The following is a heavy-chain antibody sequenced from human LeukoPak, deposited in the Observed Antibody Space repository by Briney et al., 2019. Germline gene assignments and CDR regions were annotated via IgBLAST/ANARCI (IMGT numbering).Heavy chain of an antibody. CDR2: IYHSGST. D-gene: IGHD3-3*01. CDR3: ARGVGSITIFGVVITSRFDP. V-gene: IGHV4-4*02. CDR1: GGSISSSNW. Sequence: SETLSLTCAVSGGSISSSNWWSWVRQPPGKGLEWIGEIYHSGSTNYNPSLKSRVTISVDKSKNQFSLKLSSVTAADTAVYYCARGVGSITIFGVVITSRFDPWGQGTLVTVSS. J-gene: IGHJ5*02.